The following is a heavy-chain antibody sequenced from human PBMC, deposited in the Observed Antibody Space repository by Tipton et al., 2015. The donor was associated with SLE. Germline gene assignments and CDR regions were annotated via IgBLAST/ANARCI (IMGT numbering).Heavy chain of an antibody. D-gene: IGHD1-7*01. Sequence: SLRLSCAASGFTFSSYALTWVRQAPGKGLEWVAVMSYSGSDKYYAASVRGRVTISRDNSRNTLYLLMSSLRHEDTAVYYCATGTSQGAMDVWGQGTTVIVSS. CDR2: MSYSGSDK. J-gene: IGHJ6*02. V-gene: IGHV3-30*04. CDR3: ATGTSQGAMDV. CDR1: GFTFSSYA.